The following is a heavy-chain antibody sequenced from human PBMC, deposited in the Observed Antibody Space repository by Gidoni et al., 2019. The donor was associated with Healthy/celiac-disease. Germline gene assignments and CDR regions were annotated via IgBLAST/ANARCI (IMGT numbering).Heavy chain of an antibody. CDR3: AAGHGEDYYDSSGSDY. D-gene: IGHD3-22*01. J-gene: IGHJ4*02. CDR2: IYHSGST. V-gene: IGHV4-4*02. Sequence: QVQLQESVPGLVKPSGTLSLTCAVSGGSISSRNWWSWVRQPPGKGLEWIGEIYHSGSTNYNPSLKSRVTISVDKSKNQFSLKLSSVTAADTAVYYCAAGHGEDYYDSSGSDYWGQGTLVTVSS. CDR1: GGSISSRNW.